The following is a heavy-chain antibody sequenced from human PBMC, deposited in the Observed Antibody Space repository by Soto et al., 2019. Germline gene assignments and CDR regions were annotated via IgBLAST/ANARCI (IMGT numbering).Heavy chain of an antibody. D-gene: IGHD3-3*01. CDR3: ARQYITVLGVINFNLALDYFDF. Sequence: PSETLSLTCTVSGDSISSSSSYYWGWIRQPPGKGLEWIGSIYYSGTTYYNPSLKSRATISVDTSMAQFSLRLTSVTAADTAVYYCARQYITVLGVINFNLALDYFDFWGQGAPVTV. J-gene: IGHJ4*02. V-gene: IGHV4-39*01. CDR1: GDSISSSSSYY. CDR2: IYYSGTT.